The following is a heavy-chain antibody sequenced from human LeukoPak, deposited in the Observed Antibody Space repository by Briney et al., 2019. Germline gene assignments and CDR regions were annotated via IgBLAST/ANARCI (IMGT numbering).Heavy chain of an antibody. CDR2: ISSSSSYI. J-gene: IGHJ4*02. Sequence: PGGSLRLSCAASGFTFSSYSMNWVRQAPGQGLEWVSSISSSSSYIYYADSVKGRFTISRDNAKNSLYLQMNSLRAEDTAVYYCARWVGATDYFDYWGQGTLVTVSS. CDR1: GFTFSSYS. V-gene: IGHV3-21*01. D-gene: IGHD1-26*01. CDR3: ARWVGATDYFDY.